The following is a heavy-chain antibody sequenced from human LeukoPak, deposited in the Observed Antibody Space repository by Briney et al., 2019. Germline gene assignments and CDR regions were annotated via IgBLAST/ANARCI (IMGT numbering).Heavy chain of an antibody. Sequence: GGSLRLSCAASGFTFTTYWMHWVRQVPGKGLVWVSRINSDGSSRDYADSVKGRFTISRDNAKNTLYLQMDSLRAEDTAVYYCARDPYGSGRLNWFDPWGQGTLVTVSS. V-gene: IGHV3-74*01. D-gene: IGHD3-10*01. J-gene: IGHJ5*02. CDR1: GFTFTTYW. CDR2: INSDGSSR. CDR3: ARDPYGSGRLNWFDP.